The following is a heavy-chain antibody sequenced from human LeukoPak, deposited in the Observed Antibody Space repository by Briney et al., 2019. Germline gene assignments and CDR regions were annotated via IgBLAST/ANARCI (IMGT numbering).Heavy chain of an antibody. V-gene: IGHV4-59*01. CDR1: GGSIGTDH. Sequence: SETLSLTCTISGGSIGTDHWSWIRQPPGKGLDWIGYAYYNGNTNYNPSLNSRVTISVDTSNNQLSLRLTSVTTADTAVYYCARGHPPNLDVWGQGTTVTVSS. CDR3: ARGHPPNLDV. J-gene: IGHJ6*02. CDR2: AYYNGNT.